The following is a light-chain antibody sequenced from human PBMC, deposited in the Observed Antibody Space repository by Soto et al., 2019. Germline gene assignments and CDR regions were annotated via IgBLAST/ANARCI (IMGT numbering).Light chain of an antibody. CDR1: QSVSSY. CDR2: DAS. CDR3: QQRSNWPLT. Sequence: EIVLTQSPATLSLSPGERATLSCRASQSVSSYLAWYQQKPGQAPRLLIYDASNRATGIPARFSGSGSGTVFTLTISSLEPEDFAVYYGQQRSNWPLTFGPGTKVDIK. V-gene: IGKV3-11*01. J-gene: IGKJ3*01.